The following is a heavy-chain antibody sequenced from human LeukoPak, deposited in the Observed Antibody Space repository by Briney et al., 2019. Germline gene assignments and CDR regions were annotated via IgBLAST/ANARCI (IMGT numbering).Heavy chain of an antibody. J-gene: IGHJ3*02. D-gene: IGHD6-19*01. CDR2: ISSSSSYI. CDR3: ARDRYSSGWYGDAFDI. V-gene: IGHV3-21*01. Sequence: GGSLRLSCAASGFIVSGNHMNWVRQAPGKGLEWVSSISSSSSYIYYADSVKGRFTISRDNAKNSLFLQMNSLRAEDTAVYLCARDRYSSGWYGDAFDIWGQGTMVTVSS. CDR1: GFIVSGNH.